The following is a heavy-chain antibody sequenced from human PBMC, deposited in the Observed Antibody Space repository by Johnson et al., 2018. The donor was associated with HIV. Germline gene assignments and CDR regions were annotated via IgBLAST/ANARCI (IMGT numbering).Heavy chain of an antibody. CDR3: ANYAGLGAFDI. V-gene: IGHV3-11*01. CDR1: GFTFSDYY. J-gene: IGHJ3*02. CDR2: ISSSGSTI. Sequence: QVLLVESGGGLVQPGGSLRLSCAASGFTFSDYYMSWIRQAPGKGLEWVSYISSSGSTIYYADSVKGRFTISRDNSKNTLHLQMNSLRAEDTAVYYCANYAGLGAFDIWGQGTMVTVSS. D-gene: IGHD1-7*01.